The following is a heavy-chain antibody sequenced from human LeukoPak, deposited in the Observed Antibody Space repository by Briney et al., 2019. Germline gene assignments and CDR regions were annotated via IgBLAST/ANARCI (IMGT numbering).Heavy chain of an antibody. CDR1: GYSISSGYY. V-gene: IGHV4-38-2*02. D-gene: IGHD3-9*01. J-gene: IGHJ4*02. Sequence: SSETLSLTCTVSGYSISSGYYWGWIRQPPGKGLEWIGSIYHSGSTYYNPSLKSRVTISVDTSKNQFSLKPSSVTAADTAVYYCARHTYYDILTGYFDYWGQGTLVTVSS. CDR3: ARHTYYDILTGYFDY. CDR2: IYHSGST.